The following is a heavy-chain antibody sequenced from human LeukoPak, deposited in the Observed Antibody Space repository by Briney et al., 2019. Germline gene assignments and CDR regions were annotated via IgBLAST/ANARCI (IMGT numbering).Heavy chain of an antibody. Sequence: SETLSLTCTVSGGSISSSSYYWGWIRQPPGKGLEWIGSIYYSGSTYYNPSLKSRVTISVDTSKNQFSLKLSSVTAADTAVYYCARGVGAYYMDVWGKGTTVTISS. CDR1: GGSISSSSYY. CDR3: ARGVGAYYMDV. V-gene: IGHV4-39*07. CDR2: IYYSGST. D-gene: IGHD1-26*01. J-gene: IGHJ6*03.